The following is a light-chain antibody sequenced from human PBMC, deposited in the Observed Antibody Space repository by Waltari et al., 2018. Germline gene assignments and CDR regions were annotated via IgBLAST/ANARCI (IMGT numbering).Light chain of an antibody. V-gene: IGLV2-11*01. CDR1: GSDVGNFNF. Sequence: QSALTQPRSVSGPPGQSVTLSCAGTGSDVGNFNFVSWYQQHPGKAPKLVIFDVTQRPSGVPDRFSGSKSGTSASLTVSGLQAEDEADYYCCSYAGIWVFGGGTKLTVL. CDR3: CSYAGIWV. CDR2: DVT. J-gene: IGLJ3*02.